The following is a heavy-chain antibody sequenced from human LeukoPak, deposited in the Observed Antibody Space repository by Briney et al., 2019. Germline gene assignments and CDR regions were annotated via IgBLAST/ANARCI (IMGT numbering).Heavy chain of an antibody. CDR3: AKLGGAAYSGSYLAFDI. CDR2: ISWNSGSI. V-gene: IGHV3-9*01. D-gene: IGHD1-26*01. CDR1: GFTFEDYA. J-gene: IGHJ3*02. Sequence: GGSLRFSCAASGFTFEDYAMHWVRQVPGKGLEWVSRISWNSGSIAYADSVKGRFTISRDNAKNSLYLQMNSLRAEDTALYYCAKLGGAAYSGSYLAFDIWGQGTMVTVSS.